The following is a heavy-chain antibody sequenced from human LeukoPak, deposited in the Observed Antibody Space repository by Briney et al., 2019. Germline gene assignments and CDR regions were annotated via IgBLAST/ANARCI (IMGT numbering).Heavy chain of an antibody. CDR1: GFTFSSYG. CDR2: IRYDGSNK. V-gene: IGHV3-30*02. Sequence: PGGSLRLSCAASGFTFSSYGMHWVRQAPGKGLEWVAFIRYDGSNKYYADSVKGRFTISRDNSKNTLYLQMNSLRAEDTAVYYCAKGRCSSTSCYPRGYDAFDIWGQGTMATVSS. J-gene: IGHJ3*02. CDR3: AKGRCSSTSCYPRGYDAFDI. D-gene: IGHD2-2*01.